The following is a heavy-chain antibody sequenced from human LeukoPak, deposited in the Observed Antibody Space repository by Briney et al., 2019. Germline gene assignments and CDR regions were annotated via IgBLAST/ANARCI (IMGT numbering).Heavy chain of an antibody. CDR1: GFTFSSYS. J-gene: IGHJ4*02. CDR3: AREPMVRGVKGGFDY. D-gene: IGHD3-10*01. CDR2: ISSSSSYI. V-gene: IGHV3-21*01. Sequence: GGFLRLSCAASGFTFSSYSMNWVRQAPGKGLEWVSSISSSSSYIYYADSVKGRFTISRDNAKNSLYLQMNSLRAEDTAVYYCAREPMVRGVKGGFDYWGQGTLVTVSS.